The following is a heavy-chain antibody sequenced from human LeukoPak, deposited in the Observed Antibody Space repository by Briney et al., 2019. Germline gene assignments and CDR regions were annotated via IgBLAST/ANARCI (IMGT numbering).Heavy chain of an antibody. V-gene: IGHV3-33*01. CDR3: ARGDCSSTSCHRGSGYYYHGMDV. J-gene: IGHJ6*02. Sequence: GGSLRLSCAASGFTFSSYGMHWVRQAPGKGLEWVAVIWYDGSNKYYADSVKGRFTISRDNSKNTLYLQMNSLRAEDTAVYYCARGDCSSTSCHRGSGYYYHGMDVWGQGTTVTVSS. D-gene: IGHD2-2*01. CDR2: IWYDGSNK. CDR1: GFTFSSYG.